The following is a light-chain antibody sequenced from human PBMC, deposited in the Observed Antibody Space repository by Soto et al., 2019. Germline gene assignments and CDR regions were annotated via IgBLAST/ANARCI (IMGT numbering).Light chain of an antibody. J-gene: IGKJ4*01. CDR1: QSVRSN. V-gene: IGKV3-20*01. CDR2: GAT. CDR3: QQFTSYPLT. Sequence: EIVMTQSPVTLSVSPGERATLSCRASQSVRSNLAWYQQKPGQAPSLLIYGATSRATGIPDRFSGSGSGTDFTLTISRLEPEDFAVYYCQQFTSYPLTFGGGTKVDIK.